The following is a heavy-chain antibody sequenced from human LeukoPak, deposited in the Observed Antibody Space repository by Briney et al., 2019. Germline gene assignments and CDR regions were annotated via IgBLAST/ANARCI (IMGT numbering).Heavy chain of an antibody. CDR1: GGSINRSSYY. V-gene: IGHV4-39*01. Sequence: SGTLSLTCTVSGGSINRSSYYWGWVRQPPGKGLEWIGSIFYSGSTYYNPSLKSRVTISVDTSKNQFSLKLSSVTAADTAVYYCARPRSSGWSAFDFWGQGTMVTVSS. CDR2: IFYSGST. J-gene: IGHJ3*01. D-gene: IGHD6-19*01. CDR3: ARPRSSGWSAFDF.